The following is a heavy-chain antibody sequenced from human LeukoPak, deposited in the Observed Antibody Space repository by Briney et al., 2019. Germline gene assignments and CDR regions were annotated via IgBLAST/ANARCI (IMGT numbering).Heavy chain of an antibody. Sequence: GGSLRLSCAASGFTFGSYGMTWVCQAPGKGLEWVSFITTNGGTTSYADSVGGRFTISRDNPRNTLYLQMNNLRDEDTAVYYCAIMHGYYDGSGYWVQWGQGTLVTVSS. J-gene: IGHJ4*02. D-gene: IGHD3-22*01. V-gene: IGHV3-23*01. CDR3: AIMHGYYDGSGYWVQ. CDR1: GFTFGSYG. CDR2: ITTNGGTT.